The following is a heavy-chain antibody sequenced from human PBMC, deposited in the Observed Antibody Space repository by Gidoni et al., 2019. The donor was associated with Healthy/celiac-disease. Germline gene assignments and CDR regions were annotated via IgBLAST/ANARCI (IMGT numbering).Heavy chain of an antibody. D-gene: IGHD1-26*01. J-gene: IGHJ6*02. V-gene: IGHV1-24*01. Sequence: QVQLVQSGAEVKKPGASVTVSCKVSGYTLTEFSRHWVRQAPGKGLEWMGGFEPEDGETSYAQKFQGRVTMTEDTSTDTAYMELSSMRSEDTAVYYCATVPAKWEPRDYYYGMDVWGQGTTVTVSS. CDR2: FEPEDGET. CDR3: ATVPAKWEPRDYYYGMDV. CDR1: GYTLTEFS.